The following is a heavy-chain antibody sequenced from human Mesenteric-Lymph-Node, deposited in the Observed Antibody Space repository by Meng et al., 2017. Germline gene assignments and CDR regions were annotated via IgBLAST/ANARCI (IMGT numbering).Heavy chain of an antibody. V-gene: IGHV6-1*01. CDR2: TYYRSKWYN. CDR1: GDSVSGNGVA. D-gene: IGHD6-13*01. J-gene: IGHJ4*02. CDR3: ARAADSSLDY. Sequence: QLKNSGPGRGKPLQTLSVTSAIPGDSVSGNGVAWNWIRQSPSRGLEWLGRTYYRSKWYNEYAVSVKSRIGINADTAKNQFSLQLNSVTPEDTAVYYCARAADSSLDYWGQGTLVTVSS.